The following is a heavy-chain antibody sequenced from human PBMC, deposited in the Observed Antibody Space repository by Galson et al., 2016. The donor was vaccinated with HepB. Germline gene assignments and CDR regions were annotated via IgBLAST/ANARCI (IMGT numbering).Heavy chain of an antibody. V-gene: IGHV1-69*13. J-gene: IGHJ2*01. CDR1: GGTFTSYA. CDR3: ARGRATYDSSGYYRNPYFYFDL. Sequence: SVKVSCKASGGTFTSYAISWVRQAPGQGLERMGGIIPIFGTANYAQKFQGRVTITADESTSTAYMELSSLRSEDTAVYYCARGRATYDSSGYYRNPYFYFDLWGRGTLVTVSS. D-gene: IGHD3-22*01. CDR2: IIPIFGTA.